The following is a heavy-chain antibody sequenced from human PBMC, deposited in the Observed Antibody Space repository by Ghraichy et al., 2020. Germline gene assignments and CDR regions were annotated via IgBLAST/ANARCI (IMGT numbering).Heavy chain of an antibody. CDR3: ATRAGTSWAIDF. Sequence: SETLSLTCAVYGGSFGGYSFTWIRQYPGKGLEWIGEVNHGGGTNYNPSLKSRVTISFDTSKNHFSLKLSSVTAADTAVYYCATRAGTSWAIDFWGQGTLVTVSS. J-gene: IGHJ4*02. CDR2: VNHGGGT. CDR1: GGSFGGYS. V-gene: IGHV4-34*01. D-gene: IGHD2-2*01.